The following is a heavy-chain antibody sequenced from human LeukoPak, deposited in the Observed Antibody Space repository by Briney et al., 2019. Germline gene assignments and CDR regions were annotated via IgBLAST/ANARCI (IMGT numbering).Heavy chain of an antibody. J-gene: IGHJ4*02. V-gene: IGHV4-34*01. CDR3: ARGPAYLITIFGVVTTPVDY. Sequence: SETLSLTCAFYGGSFSGYYWSWIRQPPGKGLEWIGEINHSGSTNYNPSLKSRVTISVDTSKNQFSLKLSSVTAADTAVYYCARGPAYLITIFGVVTTPVDYWGQGTLVTVSS. CDR2: INHSGST. CDR1: GGSFSGYY. D-gene: IGHD3-3*01.